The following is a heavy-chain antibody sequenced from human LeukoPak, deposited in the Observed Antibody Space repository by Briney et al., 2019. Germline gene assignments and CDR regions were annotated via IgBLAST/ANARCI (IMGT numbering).Heavy chain of an antibody. V-gene: IGHV3-74*01. J-gene: IGHJ4*02. Sequence: PGGSLRLSCAASGFTFHDYGMHWVRQAPGKGLVWVSRINTDGSSTSYADSVKGRFTISRDNAKNTLYLQMNSLRAEDTAVYYCARDIAAAGSALSGLYYFDYWGQGTLVTVSS. D-gene: IGHD6-13*01. CDR1: GFTFHDYG. CDR2: INTDGSST. CDR3: ARDIAAAGSALSGLYYFDY.